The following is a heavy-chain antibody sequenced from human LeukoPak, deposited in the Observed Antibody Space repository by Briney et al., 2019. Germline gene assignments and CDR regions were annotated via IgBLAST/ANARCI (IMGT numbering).Heavy chain of an antibody. J-gene: IGHJ5*02. CDR3: AGSLGFDP. Sequence: PGGSLRLSCAASGFTFSSYSMNWVRQAPGKGLEWVSYISSSSTIYYADSVRGRFTISRDNAKNSLYLQMNSLRAEDTAVYYCAGSLGFDPWGQGTLVTVSS. V-gene: IGHV3-48*01. CDR2: ISSSSTI. CDR1: GFTFSSYS.